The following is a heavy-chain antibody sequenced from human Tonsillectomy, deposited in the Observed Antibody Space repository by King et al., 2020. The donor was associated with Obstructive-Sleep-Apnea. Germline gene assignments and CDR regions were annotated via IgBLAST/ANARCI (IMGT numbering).Heavy chain of an antibody. CDR3: AKDDYKDY. CDR1: GFTFSSYG. Sequence: VQLVESGGGVVQPGRSLRLSCAASGFTFSSYGMHWVRQAPGKGLEWVAVISYDGSDRYYADSVKGRFTISRDNSRNTLYLQMNSLRAEDTAVYYCAKDDYKDYWGQGTLVTVSS. J-gene: IGHJ4*02. D-gene: IGHD4-11*01. V-gene: IGHV3-30*18. CDR2: ISYDGSDR.